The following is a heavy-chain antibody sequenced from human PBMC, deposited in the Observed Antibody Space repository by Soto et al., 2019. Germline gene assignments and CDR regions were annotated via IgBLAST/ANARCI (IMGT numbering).Heavy chain of an antibody. Sequence: QLQLQESGPGLVKPSETLSLTCTVSGGSISSSSYYWGWIRQPPGKGLEWIGSIYYSGSTYYNPSLKSRVTLSVDTSKNQFSLKLSSVTAADTAVYYCARRTRSGPKRITIFGVAMGYFDYWGQGTLVTVSS. D-gene: IGHD3-3*01. CDR3: ARRTRSGPKRITIFGVAMGYFDY. J-gene: IGHJ4*02. CDR1: GGSISSSSYY. CDR2: IYYSGST. V-gene: IGHV4-39*01.